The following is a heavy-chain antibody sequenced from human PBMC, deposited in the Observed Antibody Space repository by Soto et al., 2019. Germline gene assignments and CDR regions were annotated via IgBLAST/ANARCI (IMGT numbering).Heavy chain of an antibody. CDR2: IYPGDSDT. V-gene: IGHV5-51*01. J-gene: IGHJ6*02. CDR3: ARRTLRALFMDV. CDR1: LYIFTIYW. Sequence: GESLTISCKGCLYIFTIYWIGWCRQMPVKGLEWLGIIYPGDSDTRYSPSFQGQVTISADKSISTAYLEWSSLKASDTAMYYCARRTLRALFMDVWGQGTTVTV.